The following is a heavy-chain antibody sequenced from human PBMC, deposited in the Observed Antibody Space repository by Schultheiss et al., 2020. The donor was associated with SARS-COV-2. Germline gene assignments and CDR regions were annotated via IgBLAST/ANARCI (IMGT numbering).Heavy chain of an antibody. J-gene: IGHJ6*02. CDR3: ARYATAFFLYGMDV. Sequence: GGFLRLSCAASRFTFSSYAMHWVRQAPGKGLEYVSAISSNGGSTYYADSVKGRFTISRDNSKNTLYLQMSSLRAEDTAVYYCARYATAFFLYGMDVWGQGTTVTVSS. D-gene: IGHD2-8*01. CDR2: ISSNGGST. V-gene: IGHV3-64D*08. CDR1: RFTFSSYA.